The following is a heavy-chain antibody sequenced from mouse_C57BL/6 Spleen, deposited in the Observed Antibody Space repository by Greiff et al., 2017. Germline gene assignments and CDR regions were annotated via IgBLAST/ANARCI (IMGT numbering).Heavy chain of an antibody. CDR3: ARRGAQAPYAMDY. J-gene: IGHJ4*01. D-gene: IGHD3-2*02. CDR1: GYTFTSYG. Sequence: VQLQESGAELARPGASVKLSCKASGYTFTSYGISWVKQRTGQGLEWIGEIYPRSGNTYYNEKFKGKATLTADKSSSTAYMALRSLTSEDSAVYFCARRGAQAPYAMDYWGQGTSVTVSS. CDR2: IYPRSGNT. V-gene: IGHV1-81*01.